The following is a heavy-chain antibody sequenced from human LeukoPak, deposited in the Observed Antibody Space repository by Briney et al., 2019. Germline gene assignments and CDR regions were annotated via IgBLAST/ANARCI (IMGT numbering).Heavy chain of an antibody. Sequence: PSETLSLTCTVSGSSINYYYWSWIRQPPGKGLEWIGYIYYTGSSNYSPSLKSRVTISLDTSKNQFPLKLSSVTAADTALYYCARHPIFGGSNVYAFDYWGQGTLVTVSS. J-gene: IGHJ4*02. CDR1: GSSINYYY. V-gene: IGHV4-59*08. CDR3: ARHPIFGGSNVYAFDY. D-gene: IGHD3-16*01. CDR2: IYYTGSS.